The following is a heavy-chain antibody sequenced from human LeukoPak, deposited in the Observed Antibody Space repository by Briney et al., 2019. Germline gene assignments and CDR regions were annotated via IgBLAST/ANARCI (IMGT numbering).Heavy chain of an antibody. CDR2: IIPILGIA. V-gene: IGHV1-69*04. J-gene: IGHJ5*02. CDR3: AREWRAAAGTGFDP. CDR1: GYSFTSYG. D-gene: IGHD6-13*01. Sequence: ASVKVSCKASGYSFTSYGFNWVRQAPGQGLEWMGRIIPILGIANYAQKFQGRVTITADKSTSTAYMELSSLRSEDTAVYYCAREWRAAAGTGFDPWGQGTLVTVSS.